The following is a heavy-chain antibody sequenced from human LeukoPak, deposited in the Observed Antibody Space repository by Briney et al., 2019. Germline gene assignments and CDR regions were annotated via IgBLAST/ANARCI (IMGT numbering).Heavy chain of an antibody. Sequence: PSQTLSLTCTVSGGSISSGGCNWSWIRQHPGKGLEWIGYIYYSGNTYYNPSLKSRVTISVDTSKNQFSLKLSSVTAADTAVYYCAREVGSTHDYWGQGKPVTVSS. CDR3: AREVGSTHDY. CDR1: GGSISSGGCN. J-gene: IGHJ4*02. D-gene: IGHD1-26*01. CDR2: IYYSGNT. V-gene: IGHV4-31*03.